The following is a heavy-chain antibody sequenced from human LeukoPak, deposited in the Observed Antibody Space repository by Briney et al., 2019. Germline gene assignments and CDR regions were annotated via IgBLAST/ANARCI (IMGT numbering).Heavy chain of an antibody. CDR3: VRAAGPVGGYDSP. CDR1: GGSFSSYY. CDR2: IYYSGST. V-gene: IGHV4-59*01. D-gene: IGHD5-12*01. J-gene: IGHJ5*02. Sequence: PSESLSLTCTVSGGSFSSYYWSWIRQPPGKGLEWIGNIYYSGSTNYNPSLKSRVTISLDTSKNQFSLKLSSVTAADTAVYYCVRAAGPVGGYDSPWGQGTLVTVSS.